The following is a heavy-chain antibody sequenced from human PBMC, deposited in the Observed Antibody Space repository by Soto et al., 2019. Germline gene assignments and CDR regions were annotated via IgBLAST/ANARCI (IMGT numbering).Heavy chain of an antibody. CDR3: AKDRGRGSISSPYYYYYYALDV. V-gene: IGHV3-30*18. CDR2: ISYGGSNK. Sequence: GGSLRLSCAASGFTFSSYDMHWVRQAPGKGLEWVAIISYGGSNKYYSDSVKGRFTSSRDNSKNTLYLQMNSLRAEDTAVYYCAKDRGRGSISSPYYYYYYALDVWGQGPTVPVSS. D-gene: IGHD3-3*02. CDR1: GFTFSSYD. J-gene: IGHJ6*02.